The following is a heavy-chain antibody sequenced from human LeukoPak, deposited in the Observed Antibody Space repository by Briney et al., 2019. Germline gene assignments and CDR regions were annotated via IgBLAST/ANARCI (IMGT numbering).Heavy chain of an antibody. J-gene: IGHJ4*02. CDR1: GFTLSSNY. V-gene: IGHV3-53*01. Sequence: GGSLRLSCAASGFTLSSNYMSWVRQAPGKGLEWVSVIYSGGSTYYADSVKGRFTISRDNSKNTLYLQMNSLRAEDTAVYYCARVGSGYEKIDYWGQGTLVTVSS. D-gene: IGHD3-22*01. CDR2: IYSGGST. CDR3: ARVGSGYEKIDY.